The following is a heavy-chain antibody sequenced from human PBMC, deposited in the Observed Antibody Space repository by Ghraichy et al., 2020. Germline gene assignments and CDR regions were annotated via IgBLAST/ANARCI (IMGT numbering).Heavy chain of an antibody. CDR2: INHSGST. J-gene: IGHJ6*03. CDR1: GGSFSGYY. D-gene: IGHD3-3*01. Sequence: SETLSLTCAVYGGSFSGYYWSWIRQPPGKGLEWIGEINHSGSTNYNPSLKSRVTISVDTSKNQFSLKLSSVTAADTAVYYCARGKAPLEWFVYYYYYMDVWGKGTTVTVS. V-gene: IGHV4-34*01. CDR3: ARGKAPLEWFVYYYYYMDV.